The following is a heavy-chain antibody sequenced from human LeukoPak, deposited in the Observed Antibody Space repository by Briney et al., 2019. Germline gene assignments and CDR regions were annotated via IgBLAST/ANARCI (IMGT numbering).Heavy chain of an antibody. V-gene: IGHV4-39*07. CDR2: IYYSGST. CDR3: ARGNAYAA. J-gene: IGHJ4*02. CDR1: GGSISSSSYY. D-gene: IGHD2-8*01. Sequence: SETLSLTCTVSGGSISSSSYYWGWIRQPPGKGPEWIGSIYYSGSTYYNPSLKSRVTISVDTSKNQFSLKLSSVTAADTAVYYCARGNAYAAWGQGTLVTVSS.